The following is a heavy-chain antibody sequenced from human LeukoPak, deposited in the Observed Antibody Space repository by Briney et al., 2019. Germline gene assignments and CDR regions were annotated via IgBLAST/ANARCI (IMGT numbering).Heavy chain of an antibody. CDR3: VKDLLGGSYVFDY. CDR1: GFTFSNYA. J-gene: IGHJ4*02. Sequence: GGSLRLSCAASGFTFSNYAMSWVRQAPGKGLEWVSGITGSSTKTYYADSVRGRFTISRDNSKSTLYLQMNSLRAEDTAIYYCVKDLLGGSYVFDYWGQGTLVPVSS. V-gene: IGHV3-23*01. D-gene: IGHD1-26*01. CDR2: ITGSSTKT.